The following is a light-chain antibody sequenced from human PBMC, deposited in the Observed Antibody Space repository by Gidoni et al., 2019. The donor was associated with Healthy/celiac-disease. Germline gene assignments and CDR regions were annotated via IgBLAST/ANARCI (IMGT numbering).Light chain of an antibody. J-gene: IGLJ1*01. CDR1: ALPKQY. CDR3: QSADSSGTYPYV. V-gene: IGLV3-25*03. Sequence: SYELTQPPSVSVSPGQTARITCSGDALPKQYAYWYQQKPGQAPVLVIYKDSARPSGIPERFSGSSSGTTVTLTISGVQAEDEADYYCQSADSSGTYPYVFGTGTKVTVL. CDR2: KDS.